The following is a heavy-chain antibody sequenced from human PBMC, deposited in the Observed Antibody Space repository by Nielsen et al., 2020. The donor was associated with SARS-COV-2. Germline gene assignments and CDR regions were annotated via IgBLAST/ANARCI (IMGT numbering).Heavy chain of an antibody. D-gene: IGHD2-21*01. V-gene: IGHV3-30*18. Sequence: GESLKISCAASGFTFSSYGMHWVRQAPGKGLEWVAVISYDGSNKYYADSVKGRFTISRDNSKNTLYLQMNSLRAEDTAVYYCAKEYCGGDCYDYYFDYWGQGTLVTVSS. CDR1: GFTFSSYG. J-gene: IGHJ4*02. CDR3: AKEYCGGDCYDYYFDY. CDR2: ISYDGSNK.